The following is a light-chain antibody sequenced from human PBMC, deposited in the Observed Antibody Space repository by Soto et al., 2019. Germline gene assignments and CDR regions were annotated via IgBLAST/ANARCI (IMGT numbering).Light chain of an antibody. Sequence: QSVLTQPPSVSGAPGQRITISCTGSSSNIGARYDVHWYRQLPGTAPKLLLYGDNNRPSGVPDRFSGSRSGASASLAINGLQADDEADYFCQSYDSSLNRVFGTGTKLTVL. CDR1: SSNIGARYD. V-gene: IGLV1-40*01. CDR2: GDN. CDR3: QSYDSSLNRV. J-gene: IGLJ1*01.